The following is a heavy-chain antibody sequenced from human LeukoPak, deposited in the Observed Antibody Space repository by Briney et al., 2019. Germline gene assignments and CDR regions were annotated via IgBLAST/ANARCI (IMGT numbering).Heavy chain of an antibody. Sequence: GGSLRLSCAASGFTFSSYWMSWVRQAPGKGLEWVANIKQDGSEKYYVDSVKGRFTISRDNAKNSLYLQMNSLRAEDTAVYYCARDEGLRYFDWLSPHHYYYGMDVWGQGTTVTVSS. CDR1: GFTFSSYW. CDR3: ARDEGLRYFDWLSPHHYYYGMDV. CDR2: IKQDGSEK. D-gene: IGHD3-9*01. J-gene: IGHJ6*02. V-gene: IGHV3-7*01.